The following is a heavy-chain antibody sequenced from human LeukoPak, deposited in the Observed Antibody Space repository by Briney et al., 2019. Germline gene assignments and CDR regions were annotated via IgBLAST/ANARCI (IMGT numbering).Heavy chain of an antibody. J-gene: IGHJ5*02. CDR1: RGTFSSYT. CDR3: ARGSGDNWFDP. Sequence: ASVKVSCKASRGTFSSYTISWVRQAPGQGLEWMGWINPNSGGTNYAQKFQGRVTMTRDTSISTAYMELSRLRSDDTAVYYCARGSGDNWFDPWGQGTLVTVSS. D-gene: IGHD3-10*01. CDR2: INPNSGGT. V-gene: IGHV1-2*02.